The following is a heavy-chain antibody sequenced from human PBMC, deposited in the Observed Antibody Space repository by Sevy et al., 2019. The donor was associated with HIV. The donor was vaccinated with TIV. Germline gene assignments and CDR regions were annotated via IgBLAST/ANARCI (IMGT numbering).Heavy chain of an antibody. CDR1: GGSVSSGSYY. D-gene: IGHD5-18*01. Sequence: SETPSLTCTVSGGSVSSGSYYWSWIRQPPGKGLEWIGYIYYSGSTNYNPSLKSRVTISVDTSKNQFSLKLSSVTAADTAVYYCARDRYSYGMNYYYGMDVWGQGTTVTVSS. CDR2: IYYSGST. V-gene: IGHV4-61*01. CDR3: ARDRYSYGMNYYYGMDV. J-gene: IGHJ6*02.